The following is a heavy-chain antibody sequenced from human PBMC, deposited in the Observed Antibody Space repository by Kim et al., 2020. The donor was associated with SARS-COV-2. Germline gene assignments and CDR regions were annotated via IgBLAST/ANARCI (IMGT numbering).Heavy chain of an antibody. D-gene: IGHD3-3*01. CDR3: AKPGMYYDFWSGPFDY. J-gene: IGHJ4*02. V-gene: IGHV3-30*18. CDR2: ISYDGSNK. Sequence: GGSLRLSCAVSGFTFSSYGMHWVRQAPGKGLEWVAVISYDGSNKYYADSVKGRFTISRDNSKNTLYLQMNSLRAEDTAVYYCAKPGMYYDFWSGPFDYWGQGTLVTVSS. CDR1: GFTFSSYG.